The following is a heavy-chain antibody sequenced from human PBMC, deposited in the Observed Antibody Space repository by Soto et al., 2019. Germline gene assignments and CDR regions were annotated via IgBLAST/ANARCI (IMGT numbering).Heavy chain of an antibody. Sequence: SLRLSCAASEFSFDDYAMSWVRQAPGKGLEWVSSITYTGVSTYYVDSVKGRFTISRDNSKDTLYLQMNSLRAEDTAIYYCAKASVWYPYFDSWGQGTLVTAPQ. J-gene: IGHJ4*02. D-gene: IGHD6-13*01. CDR2: ITYTGVST. CDR1: EFSFDDYA. CDR3: AKASVWYPYFDS. V-gene: IGHV3-23*01.